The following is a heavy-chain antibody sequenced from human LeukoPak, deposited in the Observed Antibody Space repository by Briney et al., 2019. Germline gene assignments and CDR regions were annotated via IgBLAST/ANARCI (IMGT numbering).Heavy chain of an antibody. D-gene: IGHD3-22*01. CDR1: GVSISSSNSY. J-gene: IGHJ4*02. CDR3: ARGVGVYYDSSGYDYFDY. CDR2: IYYSGNT. V-gene: IGHV4-39*01. Sequence: SETLSLTCTVSGVSISSSNSYWGWIRQPPGKGLEWIGSIYYSGNTYYNASLKSQVSISIDTSKNQFSLRLTSVTAADTAVYYCARGVGVYYDSSGYDYFDYWGQGTLVTVSS.